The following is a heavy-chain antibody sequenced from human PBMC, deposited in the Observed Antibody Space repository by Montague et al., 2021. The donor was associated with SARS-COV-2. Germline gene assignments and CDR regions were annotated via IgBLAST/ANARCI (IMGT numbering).Heavy chain of an antibody. D-gene: IGHD2-2*01. V-gene: IGHV4-34*01. J-gene: IGHJ6*02. Sequence: SETLSLTCAVYGGSFSGYYWSWIRQPPGKGLEWIGEINHSGSTNYNPSLKSRVTISVDTSKNQFSLKLSSVTAAATAVYYCARGAVVVPAATEDYCYYYGRDVWGQGTTVTVSS. CDR2: INHSGST. CDR3: ARGAVVVPAATEDYCYYYGRDV. CDR1: GGSFSGYY.